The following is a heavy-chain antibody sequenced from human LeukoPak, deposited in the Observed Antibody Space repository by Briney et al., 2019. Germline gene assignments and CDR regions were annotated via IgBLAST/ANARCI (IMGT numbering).Heavy chain of an antibody. Sequence: PGGSLRLPCAASGFTFNNYAMIWVRQAPGKGLEWVSVIYSGGSTYYADSVKGRFTISRDNSKNTLYLQMNSLRAEDTAVYYCARNQAYWGQGTLVTVSS. D-gene: IGHD1-14*01. V-gene: IGHV3-66*01. CDR3: ARNQAY. CDR1: GFTFNNYA. J-gene: IGHJ4*02. CDR2: IYSGGST.